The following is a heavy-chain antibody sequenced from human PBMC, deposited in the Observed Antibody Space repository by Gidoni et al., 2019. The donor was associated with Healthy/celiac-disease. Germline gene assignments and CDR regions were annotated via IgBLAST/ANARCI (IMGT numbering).Heavy chain of an antibody. Sequence: EVQLLESGGGLVQPGGSLRLSCAASGFTFSSYAMSWVRQAPGKGLEWVSAISVSGGSTYYADSVKGRFTISRDNSKNTLYLQMNSLRAEDTAVYYCAKDLWIQLWPHDQNWFDPWGQGTLVTVSS. CDR3: AKDLWIQLWPHDQNWFDP. CDR1: GFTFSSYA. J-gene: IGHJ5*02. V-gene: IGHV3-23*01. CDR2: ISVSGGST. D-gene: IGHD5-18*01.